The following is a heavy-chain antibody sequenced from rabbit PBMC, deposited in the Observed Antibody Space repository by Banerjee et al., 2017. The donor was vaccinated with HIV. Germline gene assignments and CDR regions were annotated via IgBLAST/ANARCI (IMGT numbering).Heavy chain of an antibody. CDR2: IATGSSGRT. Sequence: QSLEESGGDLVKPGASLTLTCTASGFSFSSSYYMCWVRQAPGKGLEWIGCIATGSSGRTYYASWANGRFTISSDNTQNTVSLQMNSLTAADTATYFCARWGSGWNLNLWGPGTLVTVS. J-gene: IGHJ4*01. V-gene: IGHV1S40*01. D-gene: IGHD1-1*01. CDR3: ARWGSGWNLNL. CDR1: GFSFSSSYY.